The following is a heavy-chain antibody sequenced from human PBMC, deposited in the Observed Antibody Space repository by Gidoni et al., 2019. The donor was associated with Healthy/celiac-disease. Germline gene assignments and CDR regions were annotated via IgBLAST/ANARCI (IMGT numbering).Heavy chain of an antibody. D-gene: IGHD5-18*01. CDR2: ISYDGSNK. V-gene: IGHV3-30-3*01. CDR1: GFTFSGYA. J-gene: IGHJ4*02. CDR3: AREGQLWPAFDY. Sequence: QVQLVESGGGVVQPGRSLRLSWSASGFTFSGYAMHWVRQARGKGLGWVAVISYDGSNKYYADSVKGRFTISRDNSKNTLYLQMNSLRAEDTAVYYCAREGQLWPAFDYWGQGTLVTVSS.